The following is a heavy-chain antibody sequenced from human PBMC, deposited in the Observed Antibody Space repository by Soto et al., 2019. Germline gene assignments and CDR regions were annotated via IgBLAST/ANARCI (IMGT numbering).Heavy chain of an antibody. CDR2: ISHSGTT. CDR1: GGSVSSSNW. V-gene: IGHV4-4*02. D-gene: IGHD2-2*01. Sequence: QVPLQESGPGLVKPSETLSLTCAVSGGSVSSSNWWNWVRQPPGKGLEWIGEISHSGTTYYNPSLRSRVTISVDTSNNQFSLRLTSVTAADTAVYYCARVRTSCSSTSCYLDPWGQGTLVTVSS. CDR3: ARVRTSCSSTSCYLDP. J-gene: IGHJ5*02.